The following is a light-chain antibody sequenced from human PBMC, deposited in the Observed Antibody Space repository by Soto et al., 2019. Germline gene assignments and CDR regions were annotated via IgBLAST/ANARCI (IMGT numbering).Light chain of an antibody. CDR1: SSDVGGYNY. J-gene: IGLJ1*01. V-gene: IGLV2-14*01. Sequence: QSVLTQPASVSVSPGQSITISCTGTSSDVGGYNYVSWYQQHPGKAPKLMIYEVSNRPSGVSDRFSGSKSGNTASLTISGLQDEEEPAPYCGSYKSSRIYVFGPGTKVTV. CDR3: GSYKSSRIYV. CDR2: EVS.